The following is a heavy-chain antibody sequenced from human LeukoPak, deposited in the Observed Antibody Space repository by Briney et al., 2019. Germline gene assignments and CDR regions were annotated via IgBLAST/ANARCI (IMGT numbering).Heavy chain of an antibody. J-gene: IGHJ4*02. CDR1: GFTFCVYA. D-gene: IGHD6-13*01. V-gene: IGHV3-23*01. CDR3: AKDSKIPQQPLDY. Sequence: VGSLSLSRALSGFTFCVYAMSGGRGAPGGWVECGLAICGRVGSPYYAASVKRRLTISRDNSKNTLYLQLNSLRAEDTAVYYCAKDSKIPQQPLDYWRQRTLVPVSS. CDR2: ICGRVGSP.